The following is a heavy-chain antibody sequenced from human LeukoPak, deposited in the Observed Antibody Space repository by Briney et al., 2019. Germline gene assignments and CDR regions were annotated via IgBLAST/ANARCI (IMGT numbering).Heavy chain of an antibody. Sequence: GESLKISCKGSGYSFTNYWIGWVRQMPGKGLEWMGLIYPGDSDTRYSPSFQGQVTISADKSINTAYLQWSSLKASDTAMYYCATSMVRGVIIIGSGGFDPWGQGTLVTVSS. V-gene: IGHV5-51*01. CDR3: ATSMVRGVIIIGSGGFDP. CDR1: GYSFTNYW. J-gene: IGHJ5*02. D-gene: IGHD3-10*01. CDR2: IYPGDSDT.